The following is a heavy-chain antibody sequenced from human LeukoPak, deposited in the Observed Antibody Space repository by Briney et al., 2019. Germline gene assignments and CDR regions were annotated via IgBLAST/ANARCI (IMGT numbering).Heavy chain of an antibody. CDR1: GFTFSSYA. D-gene: IGHD5-24*01. CDR3: AKNGDSERWLQPKFVTH. V-gene: IGHV3-30*04. CDR2: ISYDGSNN. Sequence: GGSLRLSCAASGFTFSSYAMHWVRQAPGKGLEWVAVISYDGSNNYYADSVKGRFTMSRDNSKNTLYLQMNSLRAEDTAVYYCAKNGDSERWLQPKFVTHWGQGTLVTVSS. J-gene: IGHJ4*02.